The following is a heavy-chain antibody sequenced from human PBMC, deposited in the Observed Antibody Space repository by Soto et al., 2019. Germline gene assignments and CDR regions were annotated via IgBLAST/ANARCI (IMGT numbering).Heavy chain of an antibody. V-gene: IGHV3-30*18. D-gene: IGHD2-8*02. CDR3: ANDGGTGKYYDF. J-gene: IGHJ4*02. CDR2: ISYDGSNK. Sequence: QVQLVESGGGVVQPGRSLRLSCAASGFTFSSDGLHWVRQDPGKGLEWVAVISYDGSNKYYADSVKGRFIISRDNSKNTLYLQMNSLRAEETAVYYCANDGGTGKYYDFWGQGTLVTVSS. CDR1: GFTFSSDG.